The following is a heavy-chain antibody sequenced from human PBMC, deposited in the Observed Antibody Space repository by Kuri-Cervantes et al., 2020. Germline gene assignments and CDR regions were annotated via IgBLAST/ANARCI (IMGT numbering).Heavy chain of an antibody. Sequence: SCAVSGGSISSSNWWSWVRQPPGKGLEWIGEINHSGSTNYNPSLKSRVTISVDTSKNQFSLKLSSVTAADTAVYYCARTGYCSSTSCYVRAYYYYYMDVWGKGTTVTVSS. CDR3: ARTGYCSSTSCYVRAYYYYYMDV. D-gene: IGHD2-2*01. CDR2: INHSGST. J-gene: IGHJ6*03. V-gene: IGHV4-4*02. CDR1: GGSISSSNW.